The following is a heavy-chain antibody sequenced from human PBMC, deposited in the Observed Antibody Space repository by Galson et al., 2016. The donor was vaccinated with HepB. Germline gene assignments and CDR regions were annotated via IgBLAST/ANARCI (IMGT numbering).Heavy chain of an antibody. J-gene: IGHJ6*03. V-gene: IGHV3-21*01. D-gene: IGHD1-7*01. Sequence: SLRLSCAASGFTFSSYSMNWVRQAPGKGLEWVSSISSSSNYIYYADSVKGRFTISRDNAKNSLYLQMNSLRAEDTAVYYCARDPRLRNWNYGGRYSDYMAVWGKGTPGTVSS. CDR1: GFTFSSYS. CDR3: ARDPRLRNWNYGGRYSDYMAV. CDR2: ISSSSNYI.